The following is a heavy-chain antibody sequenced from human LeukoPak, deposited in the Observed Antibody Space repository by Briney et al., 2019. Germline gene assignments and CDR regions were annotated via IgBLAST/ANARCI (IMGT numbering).Heavy chain of an antibody. V-gene: IGHV1-18*01. CDR3: ATGDSSGYYPTFDY. D-gene: IGHD3-22*01. J-gene: IGHJ4*02. CDR2: ISAYNGNT. CDR1: GYTFTSYG. Sequence: ASVKVSCKASGYTFTSYGISWVRHAPGQGLEWMGWISAYNGNTNYAQKLQGRVTMTTDTSTSTAYMELRSLRSDDTAVYYCATGDSSGYYPTFDYWGQGTLVTVSS.